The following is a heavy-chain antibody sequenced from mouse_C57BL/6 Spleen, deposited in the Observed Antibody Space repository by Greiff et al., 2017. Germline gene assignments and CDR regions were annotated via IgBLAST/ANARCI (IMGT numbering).Heavy chain of an antibody. CDR3: AREITTVVEGDGPYAMDD. V-gene: IGHV1-7*01. Sequence: VQLQQSGAELAKPGASVKLSCKASGYTFTSYWMHWVKQRPGQGLEWIGYINPSSGYTKYNQTFKDKATLTADKSSSTAYMQLSSLTYEDSAVYYCAREITTVVEGDGPYAMDDWGQGTSVTVAS. J-gene: IGHJ4*01. CDR2: INPSSGYT. D-gene: IGHD1-1*01. CDR1: GYTFTSYW.